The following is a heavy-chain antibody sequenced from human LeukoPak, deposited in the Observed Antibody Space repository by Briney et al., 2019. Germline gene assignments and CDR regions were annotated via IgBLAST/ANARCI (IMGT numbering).Heavy chain of an antibody. CDR3: ARGIAGGFDY. CDR1: GFTFSNYA. Sequence: GGSLRLSCAGSGFTFSNYAMTWVRQAPGKGLEWVSVIGASGGTTYYADSVKGRFTISRDSSKNTLYLQMNSLRAEDTTVYYCARGIAGGFDYWGQGTLVTVSS. D-gene: IGHD6-13*01. CDR2: IGASGGTT. J-gene: IGHJ4*02. V-gene: IGHV3-23*01.